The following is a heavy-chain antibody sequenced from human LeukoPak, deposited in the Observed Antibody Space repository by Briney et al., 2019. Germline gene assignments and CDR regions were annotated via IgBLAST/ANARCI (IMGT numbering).Heavy chain of an antibody. D-gene: IGHD6-13*01. V-gene: IGHV3-74*03. CDR2: ISADSIST. CDR3: VRDSSAATY. Sequence: GGSLRLSCATSGFTFSYHWMQWVGQAPGKGLVWVSRISADSISTTYADSVKGRFTISRDNAKNTLYLQMSSLRAEDTAVYYCVRDSSAATYWGLGTLVTVSS. J-gene: IGHJ1*01. CDR1: GFTFSYHW.